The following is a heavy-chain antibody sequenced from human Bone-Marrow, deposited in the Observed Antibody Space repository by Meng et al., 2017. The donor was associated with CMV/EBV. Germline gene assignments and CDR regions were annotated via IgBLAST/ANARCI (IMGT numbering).Heavy chain of an antibody. CDR3: ARVAPLGSGGDSFDY. V-gene: IGHV3-21*01. CDR1: GFTFSSYS. J-gene: IGHJ4*02. D-gene: IGHD2-15*01. CDR2: ISSSSSYI. Sequence: GGSLRLSCAASGFTFSSYSMNWVRQAPGKGLEWVSSISSSSSYIYYADSVKGRFTISRDNAKNSLYLQMNSLRAEDTAVYYCARVAPLGSGGDSFDYWGQGNLVTVSS.